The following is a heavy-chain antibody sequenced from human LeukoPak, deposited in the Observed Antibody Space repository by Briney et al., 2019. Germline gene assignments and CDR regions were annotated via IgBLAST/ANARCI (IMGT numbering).Heavy chain of an antibody. CDR1: GYTFTSYG. J-gene: IGHJ6*02. Sequence: ASVKVSCKASGYTFTSYGISWVRQAPGQGLEWMGWISAYNGNTNYAQKLQGRVTMTTDTSTSTAYMELRSLRSEDTALYYCITPLGYCSSASCRHGMDVWGQGTTVIVSS. D-gene: IGHD2-2*01. V-gene: IGHV1-18*01. CDR2: ISAYNGNT. CDR3: ITPLGYCSSASCRHGMDV.